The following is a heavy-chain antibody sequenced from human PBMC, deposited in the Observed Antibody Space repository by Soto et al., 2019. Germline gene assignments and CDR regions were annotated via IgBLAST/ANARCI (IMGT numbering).Heavy chain of an antibody. CDR3: ARTPSYYDFWSGFRNQGYYYGMDV. J-gene: IGHJ6*02. V-gene: IGHV3-66*01. CDR2: IYSGGST. Sequence: GGSLRLSCAASGFTVSSNYMIWVRQAPGKGLEWVSVIYSGGSTYYADSVKGRFTISRDNSKNTLYLQMNSLRAEDTAVYYCARTPSYYDFWSGFRNQGYYYGMDVWGQGTTVTVSS. CDR1: GFTVSSNY. D-gene: IGHD3-3*01.